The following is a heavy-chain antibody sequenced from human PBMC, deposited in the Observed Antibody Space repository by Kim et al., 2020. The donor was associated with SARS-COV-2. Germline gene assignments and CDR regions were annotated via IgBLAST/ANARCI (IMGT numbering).Heavy chain of an antibody. CDR1: GFTFGQYG. CDR2: ISWGSLNI. Sequence: GGSLRLSCVASGFTFGQYGMHWVRQAPGEGLEWVSGISWGSLNIGYADSVKGRFTISRDNAKNSLYLEMKSLRPVDTALYYCTKATLAIDGGVTVEIWGQGTMVTVA. V-gene: IGHV3-9*01. D-gene: IGHD3-3*01. J-gene: IGHJ3*02. CDR3: TKATLAIDGGVTVEI.